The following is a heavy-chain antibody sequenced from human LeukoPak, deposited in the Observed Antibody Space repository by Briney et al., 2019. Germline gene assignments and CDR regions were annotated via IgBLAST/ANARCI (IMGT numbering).Heavy chain of an antibody. J-gene: IGHJ3*02. Sequence: GGSLRLSCAASGFTFSSYSMTWVRQAPGKGLEWVSSISSSSSYIYYADPVKGRFTISRDNAKNSLYLQMNSLRAEDTAVYYCARAGGSSSYLDAFDIWGQGTMVTVSS. CDR3: ARAGGSSSYLDAFDI. V-gene: IGHV3-21*01. D-gene: IGHD6-6*01. CDR2: ISSSSSYI. CDR1: GFTFSSYS.